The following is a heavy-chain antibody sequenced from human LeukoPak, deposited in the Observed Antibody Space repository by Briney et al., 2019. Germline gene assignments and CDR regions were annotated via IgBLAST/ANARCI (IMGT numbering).Heavy chain of an antibody. CDR1: GFTFSSYS. CDR2: ISSSSSYI. CDR3: ARVRYGDSPFDY. Sequence: GRSLRLSCAASGFTFSSYSMNWVRQAPGKGLEWVSSISSSSSYIYYADSVKGRFTISRDNAKNSLYLQMNSLRAEDTAVYYCARVRYGDSPFDYWGQGTLVTVSS. V-gene: IGHV3-21*01. D-gene: IGHD4-17*01. J-gene: IGHJ4*02.